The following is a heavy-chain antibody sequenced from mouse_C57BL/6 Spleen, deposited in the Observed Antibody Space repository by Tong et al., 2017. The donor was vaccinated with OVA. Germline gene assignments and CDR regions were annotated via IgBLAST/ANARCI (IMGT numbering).Heavy chain of an antibody. J-gene: IGHJ2*01. CDR3: ARDYYGSSWGYYFDY. CDR2: INPSNGGT. V-gene: IGHV1-53*01. Sequence: VQLQESGTELVKPGASVKLSCKASSYTFTSYWMHWVKQRPGQGLEWIGNINPSNGGTNYNEKFKSKATLTVDKSSSTAYMQLSSLTSEDSAVYYCARDYYGSSWGYYFDYWGQGTTLTVSS. D-gene: IGHD1-1*01. CDR1: SYTFTSYW.